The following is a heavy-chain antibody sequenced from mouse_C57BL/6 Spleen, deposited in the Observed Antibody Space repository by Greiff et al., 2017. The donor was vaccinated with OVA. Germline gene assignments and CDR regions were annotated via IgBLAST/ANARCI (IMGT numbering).Heavy chain of an antibody. CDR2: ISSGGDYI. V-gene: IGHV5-9-1*02. CDR1: GFTFSSYA. D-gene: IGHD1-1*01. J-gene: IGHJ1*03. CDR3: TRGPSNYYGSSLWYFDV. Sequence: EVKLVESGEGLVKPGGSLKLSCAASGFTFSSYAMSWVRQTPEKRLEWVAYISSGGDYIYYADTVKGRFTISRDNARNTLYLQMSSLKSEDTAMYYCTRGPSNYYGSSLWYFDVWGTGTTVTVSS.